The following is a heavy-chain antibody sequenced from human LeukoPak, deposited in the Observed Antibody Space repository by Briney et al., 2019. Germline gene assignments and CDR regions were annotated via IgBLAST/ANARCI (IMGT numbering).Heavy chain of an antibody. V-gene: IGHV3-74*01. CDR1: GFTFSSYW. J-gene: IGHJ4*02. Sequence: GGSLRLSCAASGFTFSSYWMHWVRQAPGKGLVWVSRINADGSSTFHADSVKGRFTISRDNAKNTLYLQMNSLRAEDTAVYYCAKDLSLYCGGDCYRNEFYFDYWGQGTLVTVSS. CDR2: INADGSST. CDR3: AKDLSLYCGGDCYRNEFYFDY. D-gene: IGHD2-21*02.